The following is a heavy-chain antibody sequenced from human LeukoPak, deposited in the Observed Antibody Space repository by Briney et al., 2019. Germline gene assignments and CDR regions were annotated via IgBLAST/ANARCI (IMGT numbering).Heavy chain of an antibody. Sequence: PGGSLRLSCAASGFTFSSYSMNWVRQAPGKGLEWVSSISSSSSYIYHADSVKGRFTISRDNAKNSLYLQMNSLRAEDTAVYYCAREGGRTYYDAFDIWGQGTMVTVSS. CDR2: ISSSSSYI. V-gene: IGHV3-21*01. D-gene: IGHD2-15*01. CDR1: GFTFSSYS. J-gene: IGHJ3*02. CDR3: AREGGRTYYDAFDI.